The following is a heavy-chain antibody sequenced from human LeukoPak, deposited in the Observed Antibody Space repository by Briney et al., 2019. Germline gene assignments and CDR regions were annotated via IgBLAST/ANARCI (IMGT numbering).Heavy chain of an antibody. Sequence: ASVNLSCKPSGYTFTTYYLHWVRQAPGQGLEWMGWINPNSGGTNYAQKFQGRVTMTRHTSISTAYVDLSRLASDDTGVYYCVRGDFDYWGQGTLVTVSS. CDR1: GYTFTTYY. J-gene: IGHJ4*02. V-gene: IGHV1-2*02. CDR3: VRGDFDY. CDR2: INPNSGGT.